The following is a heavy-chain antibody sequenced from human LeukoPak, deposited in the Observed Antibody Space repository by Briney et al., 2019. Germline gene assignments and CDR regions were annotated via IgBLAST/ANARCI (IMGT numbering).Heavy chain of an antibody. CDR3: ARVSSGSPLDAFDI. D-gene: IGHD1-26*01. Sequence: ASVKVSCKASGYTFTSYGISWVRQAPGQGLEWMGWISAYNGNTNYAQKLQGRVTMTRDTSINTAYMELSRLRSDDTAVYYCARVSSGSPLDAFDIWGQGTMVTVSS. CDR1: GYTFTSYG. CDR2: ISAYNGNT. J-gene: IGHJ3*02. V-gene: IGHV1-18*01.